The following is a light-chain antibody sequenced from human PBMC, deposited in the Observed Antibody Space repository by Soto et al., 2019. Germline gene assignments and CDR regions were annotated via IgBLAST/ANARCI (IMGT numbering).Light chain of an antibody. CDR2: DVR. J-gene: IGLJ2*01. CDR3: SSYTSSSTLI. CDR1: SSDVGGYNF. Sequence: QSALTQPASVSGSPGQSITISCTGTSSDVGGYNFVSWYQQHPGKAPKFIIYDVRNRPSGVSNRFSGSRSGNTASLTISGLQAEDEADYYCSSYTSSSTLIFGGGPKLTVL. V-gene: IGLV2-14*03.